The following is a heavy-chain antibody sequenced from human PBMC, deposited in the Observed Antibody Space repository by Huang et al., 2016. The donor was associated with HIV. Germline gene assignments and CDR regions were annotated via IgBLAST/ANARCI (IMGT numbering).Heavy chain of an antibody. V-gene: IGHV1-18*01. Sequence: QIQLMQSGPELKQPGASVKVSCKASGYTFTSYGITGVRQAPGQGPEWMGWISASSGDTEYAQKFHGRVTLTTDTATNIAYMELRSLRSDDTAKYYCARDPKYHRIGYYRQRRGIDIWGQGTMVIVSS. CDR1: GYTFTSYG. CDR2: ISASSGDT. CDR3: ARDPKYHRIGYYRQRRGIDI. J-gene: IGHJ3*02. D-gene: IGHD3-22*01.